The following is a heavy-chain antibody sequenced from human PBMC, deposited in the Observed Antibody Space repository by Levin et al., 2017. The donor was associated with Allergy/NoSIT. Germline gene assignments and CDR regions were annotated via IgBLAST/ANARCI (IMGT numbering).Heavy chain of an antibody. CDR1: GFSLSTDEVG. CDR3: AHNNSIDFDP. D-gene: IGHD2-21*01. CDR2: IYWDDDK. J-gene: IGHJ5*02. Sequence: SGPTLVKPTQTLTLTCTFSGFSLSTDEVGVGWFRQPPGKALEWLALIYWDDDKRYSPSLKTRLTITKDTSGNQVVLTMTNMDPVDTATYYCAHNNSIDFDPWGQGILVTVSS. V-gene: IGHV2-5*02.